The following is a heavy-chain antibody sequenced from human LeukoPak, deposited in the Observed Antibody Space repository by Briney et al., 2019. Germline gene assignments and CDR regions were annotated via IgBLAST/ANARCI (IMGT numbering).Heavy chain of an antibody. CDR3: ARDRFIGGYSYGSTFDY. D-gene: IGHD5-18*01. CDR2: INPNSGGT. V-gene: IGHV1-2*02. CDR1: GYTFTGYY. Sequence: GASVKVSCKASGYTFTGYYMHWVRQAPGQGLEWMGWINPNSGGTNYAQKFQGRVTMTRDTSISTAYMELSRLRSDDTAVYYCARDRFIGGYSYGSTFDYWGQGTLVTVSS. J-gene: IGHJ4*02.